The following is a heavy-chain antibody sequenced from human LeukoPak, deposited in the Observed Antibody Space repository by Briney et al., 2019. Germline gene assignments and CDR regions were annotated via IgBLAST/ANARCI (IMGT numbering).Heavy chain of an antibody. V-gene: IGHV4-4*07. CDR1: GGSISSYY. Sequence: SETLSLTCTVSGGSISSYYWSWIRQPAGKGLEWIGRIYTSGSTNYNPSLKSQVTMSVDTSKNQFSLKLSSVTAADTAVYYCARMGYYYDSSGYWEYFQHWGQGTLVTVSS. D-gene: IGHD3-22*01. CDR2: IYTSGST. J-gene: IGHJ1*01. CDR3: ARMGYYYDSSGYWEYFQH.